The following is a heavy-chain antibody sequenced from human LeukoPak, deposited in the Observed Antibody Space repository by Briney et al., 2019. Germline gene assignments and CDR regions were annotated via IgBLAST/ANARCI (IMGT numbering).Heavy chain of an antibody. Sequence: GSLRLSCAASGFIFSDHYMDWVRQAPGKGLEWVGRTRNEANIYTTKYAASVKGRFTNSRDDSKNSLYLQMNSLKTEDTAVYYCASPVGATTVRAFDIWGQGTMVTVSS. D-gene: IGHD1-26*01. V-gene: IGHV3-72*01. J-gene: IGHJ3*02. CDR2: TRNEANIYTT. CDR3: ASPVGATTVRAFDI. CDR1: GFIFSDHY.